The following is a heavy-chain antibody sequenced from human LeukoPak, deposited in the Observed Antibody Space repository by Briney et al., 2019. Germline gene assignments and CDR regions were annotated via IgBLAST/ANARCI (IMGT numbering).Heavy chain of an antibody. V-gene: IGHV1-8*01. J-gene: IGHJ6*04. CDR1: GYTFTSYD. D-gene: IGHD5-24*01. CDR2: MNPNSGNT. CDR3: ARGLEMATIRYGMDV. Sequence: ASVKVSCKASGYTFTSYDINWVRQATGQGLEWVGWMNPNSGNTGYAQKFQGRVTMTRNTSISTAYMELSSLRSEDTAVYYCARGLEMATIRYGMDVWGKGTTVTISS.